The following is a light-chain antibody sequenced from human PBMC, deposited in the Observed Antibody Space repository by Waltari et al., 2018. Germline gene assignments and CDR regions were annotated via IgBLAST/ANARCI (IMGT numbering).Light chain of an antibody. CDR3: HQYNDGPPFN. J-gene: IGKJ2*01. CDR1: QSVTTN. Sequence: EIVMAQSPASLSVSPGERAIFSCRASQSVTTNVAWYQQKPGQPPRLLVYGADTRGTDIPARVSGSGSGTEFTLTITSPQSEDVGVYYCHQYNDGPPFNFGQGTKLEIK. V-gene: IGKV3-15*01. CDR2: GAD.